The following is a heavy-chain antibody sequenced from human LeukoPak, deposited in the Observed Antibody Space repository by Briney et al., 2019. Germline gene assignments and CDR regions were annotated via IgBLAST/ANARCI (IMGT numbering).Heavy chain of an antibody. CDR3: ARDSHCSGGSCYRRGAMDV. D-gene: IGHD2-15*01. J-gene: IGHJ6*04. Sequence: ASVKVSCKASGYTFTSYGISWVRQAPGQGLEWMGWISAYNGNTNYAQKLQGRVTMTTDTSTSTAYMELRSLSSDDTAVYYCARDSHCSGGSCYRRGAMDVWGKGTTVTVSS. V-gene: IGHV1-18*01. CDR2: ISAYNGNT. CDR1: GYTFTSYG.